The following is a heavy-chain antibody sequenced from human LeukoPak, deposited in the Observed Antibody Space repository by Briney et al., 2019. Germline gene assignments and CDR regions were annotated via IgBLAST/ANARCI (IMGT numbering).Heavy chain of an antibody. Sequence: GGSLRLSCAASGFTFSSYSMSWVRQAPGKGLEWVSYISSSSSTIYYADSVKGRFTISRDNSKNTLYLQMNSLRAEDTAVYYCAKSPVSSCRGSFCYPFDYWGQGNLVTVSS. J-gene: IGHJ4*02. CDR1: GFTFSSYS. CDR2: ISSSSSTI. V-gene: IGHV3-48*01. CDR3: AKSPVSSCRGSFCYPFDY. D-gene: IGHD2-15*01.